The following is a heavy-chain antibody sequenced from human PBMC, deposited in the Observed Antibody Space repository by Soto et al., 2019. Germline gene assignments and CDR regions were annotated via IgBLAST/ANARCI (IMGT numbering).Heavy chain of an antibody. D-gene: IGHD3-16*01. V-gene: IGHV4-30-4*01. CDR1: GVLISSDDYY. Sequence: SETLSLTCSVSGVLISSDDYYWSWIRQPPGKGLEWIGYIYYTGSTYHNPSLKSRLTMSMDMSKNHLALQLRSVTAADTAVYFCARGQGAVILGLWGKGTLVTVSS. CDR3: ARGQGAVILGL. J-gene: IGHJ4*02. CDR2: IYYTGST.